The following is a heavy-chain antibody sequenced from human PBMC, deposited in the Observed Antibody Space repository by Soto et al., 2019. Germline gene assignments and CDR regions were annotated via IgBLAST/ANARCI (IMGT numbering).Heavy chain of an antibody. CDR3: ARALGHSSSWYGDS. CDR1: GFSFSNYW. CDR2: IEQDGSDK. V-gene: IGHV3-7*01. J-gene: IGHJ4*02. D-gene: IGHD6-13*01. Sequence: DVQLVESGGGLVQPGGSLTLSCSASGFSFSNYWMAWVRQAPGKGLEWVANIEQDGSDKFYVDSLRGRFTISRDNAKTSLYLQMNSLRAEDSAVYYCARALGHSSSWYGDSWGEGTPVTASS.